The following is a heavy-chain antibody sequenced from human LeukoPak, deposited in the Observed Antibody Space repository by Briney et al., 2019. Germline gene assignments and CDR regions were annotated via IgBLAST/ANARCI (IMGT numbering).Heavy chain of an antibody. V-gene: IGHV1-69*13. CDR1: GYTFTSYD. J-gene: IGHJ3*02. CDR3: AREFYSGSYWGSHDAFDI. Sequence: SVKVSCKASGYTFTSYDINWVRQATGQGLEWMGGIIPIFGTANYAQKFQGRVTITADESTSTAYMELSSLRSEDTAVYYCAREFYSGSYWGSHDAFDIWGQGTMVTVSS. D-gene: IGHD1-26*01. CDR2: IIPIFGTA.